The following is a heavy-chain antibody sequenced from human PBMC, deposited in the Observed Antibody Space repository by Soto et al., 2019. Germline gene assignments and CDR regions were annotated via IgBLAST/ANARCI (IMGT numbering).Heavy chain of an antibody. CDR3: AIWSFEGLYAFDI. D-gene: IGHD3-10*01. CDR2: INAGNGYT. J-gene: IGHJ3*02. V-gene: IGHV1-3*01. CDR1: GYTFTSYA. Sequence: QVQLVQSGAEVKKPGASVKVSCKASGYTFTSYAMHWVRQAPGQRLEWMGWINAGNGYTKYSQKFQGRVTITSDTSAATGYGELSSLGSEDTAVYYCAIWSFEGLYAFDIWGQGTMVTVSS.